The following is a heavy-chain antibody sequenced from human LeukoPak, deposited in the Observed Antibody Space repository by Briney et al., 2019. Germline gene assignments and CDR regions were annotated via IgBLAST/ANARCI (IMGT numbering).Heavy chain of an antibody. CDR1: GYTFTSYD. Sequence: ASVKVSCKASGYTFTSYDINWVRQATGQGLEWMGWMSPNSGNTGYAQKFQGRLTMTRNTSISTAHMELSSLRSDDTAVYYCARDPGPITMVRGVIPPSYYYYGMDVWGQGTTVTVSS. V-gene: IGHV1-8*01. D-gene: IGHD3-10*01. CDR2: MSPNSGNT. CDR3: ARDPGPITMVRGVIPPSYYYYGMDV. J-gene: IGHJ6*02.